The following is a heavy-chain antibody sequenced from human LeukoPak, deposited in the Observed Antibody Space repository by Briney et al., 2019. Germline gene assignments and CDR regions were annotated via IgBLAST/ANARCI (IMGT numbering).Heavy chain of an antibody. Sequence: ASVKVSCKASGYTFTSYDINWVRQATGQGLEWMGWMNPNSGNTGYAQKFQGRVTMTRNTSISTAYMEPSSLRSEDTAVYYCARERIWFGEGDWDYWGQGTLVTVSS. J-gene: IGHJ4*02. CDR3: ARERIWFGEGDWDY. CDR1: GYTFTSYD. CDR2: MNPNSGNT. V-gene: IGHV1-8*01. D-gene: IGHD3-10*01.